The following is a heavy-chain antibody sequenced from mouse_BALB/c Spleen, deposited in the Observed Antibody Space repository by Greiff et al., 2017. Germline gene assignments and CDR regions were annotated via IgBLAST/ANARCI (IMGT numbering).Heavy chain of an antibody. CDR3: ARDYGYVAMDY. D-gene: IGHD1-2*01. Sequence: EVKLVESGGGLVQPGGSRKLSCAASGFTFSSFGMHWVRQAPEKGLEWVAYISSGSSTIYYADTVKGRFTISRDNPKSTLFLQMTSLRSEDTAMYYCARDYGYVAMDYWGQGTSVTVSS. J-gene: IGHJ4*01. CDR2: ISSGSSTI. V-gene: IGHV5-17*02. CDR1: GFTFSSFG.